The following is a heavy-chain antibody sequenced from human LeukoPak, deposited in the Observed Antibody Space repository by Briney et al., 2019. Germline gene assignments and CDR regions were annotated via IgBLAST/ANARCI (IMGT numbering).Heavy chain of an antibody. CDR3: ARSSGYYQNWFDP. CDR1: GGSISSSGYS. CDR2: IYYSGST. Sequence: SQTLSLTCAVSGGSISSSGYSWSWIRQHPGKGLEWIGYIYYSGSTYYNPSLKSRVTISVDTSKNQFSLKLSSVTAADTAVYYCARSSGYYQNWFDPWGQGTLVTVSS. D-gene: IGHD3-22*01. J-gene: IGHJ5*02. V-gene: IGHV4-31*11.